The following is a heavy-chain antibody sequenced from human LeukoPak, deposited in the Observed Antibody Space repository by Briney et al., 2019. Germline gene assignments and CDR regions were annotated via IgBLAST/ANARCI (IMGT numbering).Heavy chain of an antibody. CDR1: GYTLTDNH. CDR2: IDPNSGVT. Sequence: GASVKDSCKASGYTLTDNHLYWVRQAPGQGLELMGWIDPNSGVTNFAQNLQGRLTMTTDTSISTAYMELSSLTSDDTTVYYCARELGINAFDVWGQGTLVTVFS. CDR3: ARELGINAFDV. J-gene: IGHJ3*01. D-gene: IGHD7-27*01. V-gene: IGHV1-2*02.